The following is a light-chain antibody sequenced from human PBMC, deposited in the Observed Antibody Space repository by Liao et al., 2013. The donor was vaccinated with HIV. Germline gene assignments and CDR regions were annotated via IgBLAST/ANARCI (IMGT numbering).Light chain of an antibody. Sequence: SYDLTQPPSVSVSPGQTATITCSGDQLGDKYVSWYQKKPGQSPLLVIYQDTKRPPGIPERFSGSNSGNTATLTITGTQAMDEAVYYCQAWDISTHVVFGGGTKLTVL. CDR3: QAWDISTHVV. J-gene: IGLJ2*01. CDR1: QLGDKY. V-gene: IGLV3-1*01. CDR2: QDT.